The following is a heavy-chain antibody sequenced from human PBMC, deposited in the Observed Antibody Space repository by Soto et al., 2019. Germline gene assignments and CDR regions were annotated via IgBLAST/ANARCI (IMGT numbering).Heavy chain of an antibody. CDR3: ARASRGYSETGDYFYPLRSDY. Sequence: SETLSLTCTVSGASISSEPVYWSWFLRFPGKGLEWVGYFFHTGSTSPNPSLRGRVAIFVDTSKNHFSLRLSSVTAADTAVYYCARASRGYSETGDYFYPLRSDYLSHGTLAPVSP. CDR2: FFHTGST. V-gene: IGHV4-31*03. CDR1: GASISSEPVY. D-gene: IGHD3-9*01. J-gene: IGHJ4*01.